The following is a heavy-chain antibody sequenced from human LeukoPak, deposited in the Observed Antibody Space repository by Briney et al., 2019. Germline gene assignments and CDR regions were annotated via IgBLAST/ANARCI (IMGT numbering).Heavy chain of an antibody. CDR2: INPKSGGT. D-gene: IGHD6-13*01. CDR1: GYTFTNYY. V-gene: IGHV1-2*02. J-gene: IGHJ4*02. Sequence: GASVKVSCKASGYTFTNYYMHWVRQAPGQGLEWMGWINPKSGGTKYAQKFQGRVTMTRDTSSSTAYMDLSRLRSDDTAVYYCARDGQGAGKTFDYWGQGTLVTVSS. CDR3: ARDGQGAGKTFDY.